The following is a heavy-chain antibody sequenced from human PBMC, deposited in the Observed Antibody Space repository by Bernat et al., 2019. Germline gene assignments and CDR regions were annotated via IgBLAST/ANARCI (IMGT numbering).Heavy chain of an antibody. CDR1: GFTFSSYA. D-gene: IGHD6-13*01. J-gene: IGHJ6*02. V-gene: IGHV3-30*04. CDR2: ISYDGRNK. Sequence: QVQLVESGGGVVQPGRSLRLSCAASGFTFSSYAMHWVRQAPGKGLEWVAVISYDGRNKYYADSVKGRFTISRDNSKNTLYLQMNSLRAEDTAVYYCARDRPTGYSSSWGNYYYYYGMDVWGQGTTVTVSS. CDR3: ARDRPTGYSSSWGNYYYYYGMDV.